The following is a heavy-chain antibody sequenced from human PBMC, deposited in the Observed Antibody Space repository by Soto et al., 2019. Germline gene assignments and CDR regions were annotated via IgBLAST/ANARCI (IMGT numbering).Heavy chain of an antibody. CDR3: ATGTVGYDSSGYYYFDY. CDR2: IYYSGST. CDR1: GGSVSSGSYY. D-gene: IGHD3-22*01. V-gene: IGHV4-61*01. Sequence: PSETLSLTCTVSGGSVSSGSYYWSWIRQPPGKGLEWIGYIYYSGSTNYNPSLKSRVTISVDTSKNQFSLKLSSVTAADTAVYYCATGTVGYDSSGYYYFDYWAREPWSPSPQ. J-gene: IGHJ4*02.